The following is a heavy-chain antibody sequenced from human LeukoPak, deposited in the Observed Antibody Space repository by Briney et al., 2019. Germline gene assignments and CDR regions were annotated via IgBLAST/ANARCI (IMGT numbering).Heavy chain of an antibody. CDR2: ITWNSGSV. D-gene: IGHD3-3*01. CDR1: GFTFHDYA. CDR3: ARIMNDFWSGYYPLALNY. Sequence: GGSLRLSCAASGFTFHDYAMHWVRQVPGKGLEWVSGITWNSGSVLYADSVRGRFTISRDNSKNTLYLQMNSLRAEDTAVYYCARIMNDFWSGYYPLALNYWGQGTPVTVSS. J-gene: IGHJ4*02. V-gene: IGHV3-9*01.